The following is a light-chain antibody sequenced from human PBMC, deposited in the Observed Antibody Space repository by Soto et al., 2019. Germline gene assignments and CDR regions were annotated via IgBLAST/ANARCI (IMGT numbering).Light chain of an antibody. CDR2: DAF. CDR1: QSVRSY. V-gene: IGKV3-11*01. Sequence: EIVLTQSPATLSLSPGERATLSCRASQSVRSYLAWYQQKPGQTPRLLIYDAFNRATGIPARFSGSGSGTDFTLTISSLEPGDFAVYYCQQRGNWPQTFGPGTKVDIK. J-gene: IGKJ3*01. CDR3: QQRGNWPQT.